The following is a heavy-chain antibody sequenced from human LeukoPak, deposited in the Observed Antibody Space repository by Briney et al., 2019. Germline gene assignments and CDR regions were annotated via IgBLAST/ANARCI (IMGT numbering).Heavy chain of an antibody. Sequence: GGSLRLSCAASGFTFSSYSMNWVRQAPGKGLVWVSSISSSSSYIYYADSVKGRFTISRDNAKNSLYLQMNSLRAEDTAVYYCASGYSSGWDYSDYWGQGTLVTVSS. D-gene: IGHD6-19*01. CDR2: ISSSSSYI. V-gene: IGHV3-21*01. CDR1: GFTFSSYS. CDR3: ASGYSSGWDYSDY. J-gene: IGHJ4*02.